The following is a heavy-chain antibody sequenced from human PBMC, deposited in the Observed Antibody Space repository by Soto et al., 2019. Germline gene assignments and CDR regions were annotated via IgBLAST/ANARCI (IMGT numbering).Heavy chain of an antibody. CDR3: ARDQGSHPGD. J-gene: IGHJ4*02. V-gene: IGHV4-4*02. Sequence: QVQLQESGPGLVRPSGTVSLTCAVSGGSISNGDWWCWGSQPPGKGLEWIGGIHHSGSTNYNPSLKSRVSMSVVPSKNLFSLTLNSVTAADTAFYYCARDQGSHPGDWGQGTLVSVSS. D-gene: IGHD6-13*01. CDR1: GGSISNGDW. CDR2: IHHSGST.